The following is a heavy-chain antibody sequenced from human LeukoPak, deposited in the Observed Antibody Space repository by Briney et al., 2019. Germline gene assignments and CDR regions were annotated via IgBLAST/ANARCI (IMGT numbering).Heavy chain of an antibody. CDR3: AKDNAYYYADY. D-gene: IGHD3-10*01. CDR1: AASGFTFSSYG. J-gene: IGHJ4*02. CDR2: IGYDGRNK. Sequence: PGGSLRLSCAASAASGFTFSSYGIHWVRQAPGKGLEWVTFIGYDGRNKYYADSVKGRFTISRDNSKNTLYLQMNSLRAEDTAVYYCAKDNAYYYADYWGQGTLVTVSS. V-gene: IGHV3-30*02.